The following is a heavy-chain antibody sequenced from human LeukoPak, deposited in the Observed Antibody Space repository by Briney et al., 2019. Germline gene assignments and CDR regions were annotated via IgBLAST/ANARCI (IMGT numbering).Heavy chain of an antibody. D-gene: IGHD2-2*01. J-gene: IGHJ4*02. Sequence: GASVKVSCKASGYTVTGYYIHWVRQAPGQGLEWMGWINPHSGGTNYAQKFQGGVTMTRDTSITTAYMELSSLRSDDTAVYYCARDLGEYCSSTNCYASHYWGQGTLVTVSS. V-gene: IGHV1-2*02. CDR2: INPHSGGT. CDR3: ARDLGEYCSSTNCYASHY. CDR1: GYTVTGYY.